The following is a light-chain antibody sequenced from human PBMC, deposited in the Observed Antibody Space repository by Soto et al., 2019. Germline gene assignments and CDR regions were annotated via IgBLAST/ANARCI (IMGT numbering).Light chain of an antibody. J-gene: IGLJ3*02. V-gene: IGLV2-23*02. CDR3: CSYAGSRWV. CDR1: SSDVGGYNY. Sequence: QSALTQPASVSGSPGQSITISCTGTSSDVGGYNYVSWYQQYPGKAPKLILYEVIKRPLGVSDRFSGSKSGNTASLTISGLQAEDEADYHCCSYAGSRWVFGGGTKVTVL. CDR2: EVI.